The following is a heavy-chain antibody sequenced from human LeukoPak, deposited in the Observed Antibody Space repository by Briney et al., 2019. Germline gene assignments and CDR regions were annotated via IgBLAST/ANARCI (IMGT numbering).Heavy chain of an antibody. J-gene: IGHJ4*02. CDR2: ISNNGGYT. Sequence: PGGSLRLSCAASGFTVSNNYMSWVRQAPGKVLEWVSAISNNGGYTYYADSVQGRFTISRDNSKSTLCLQMNSLRAEDTAVYYCAKQLGYCSDGSCYFPYWGQGTLVTVSS. V-gene: IGHV3-23*01. CDR1: GFTVSNNY. D-gene: IGHD2-15*01. CDR3: AKQLGYCSDGSCYFPY.